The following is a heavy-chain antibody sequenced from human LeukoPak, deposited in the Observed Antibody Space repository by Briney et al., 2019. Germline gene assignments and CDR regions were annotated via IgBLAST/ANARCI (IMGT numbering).Heavy chain of an antibody. CDR2: INSDGSST. V-gene: IGHV3-74*01. CDR1: GFTFSTYW. CDR3: ARNYGSGSFYNC. J-gene: IGHJ4*02. Sequence: GGSLRLSCAASGFTFSTYWMHWVRQAPGKGLVWVSRINSDGSSTSYADSVKGRFTISRDNSKNTLYLQMNSLRDEDTAVYYCARNYGSGSFYNCWGQGTLVTVSS. D-gene: IGHD3-10*01.